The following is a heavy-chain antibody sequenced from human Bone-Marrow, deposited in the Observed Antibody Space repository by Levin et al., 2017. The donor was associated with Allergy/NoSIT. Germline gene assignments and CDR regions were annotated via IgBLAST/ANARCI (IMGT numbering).Heavy chain of an antibody. Sequence: GGSLRLSCVASGFTFTSYAMHWVRQAPGRGLDWVGVMSFDGTEKYYADSVRGRFTVSSDSSRSTLYLQMNSLTPEDTAVYYCARDRWSSRWYPTFYYYGMDVWGQGTTVTVSS. CDR2: MSFDGTEK. V-gene: IGHV3-30-3*01. J-gene: IGHJ6*02. D-gene: IGHD6-13*01. CDR1: GFTFTSYA. CDR3: ARDRWSSRWYPTFYYYGMDV.